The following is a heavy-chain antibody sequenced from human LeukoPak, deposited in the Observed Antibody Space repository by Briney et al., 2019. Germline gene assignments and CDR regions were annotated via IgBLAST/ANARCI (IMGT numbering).Heavy chain of an antibody. CDR1: GFTFSSYW. D-gene: IGHD1-26*01. J-gene: IGHJ4*02. V-gene: IGHV3-74*01. Sequence: GGSLRLSCAASGFTFSSYWMHWVRQAPGKGLVWVSRINSDGSGTSYADSVKGRFTISRDNAKNTLYLQMNSLRAEDTAVYYCAREGAIVGAIYFDYWGQGTLVTVSS. CDR2: INSDGSGT. CDR3: AREGAIVGAIYFDY.